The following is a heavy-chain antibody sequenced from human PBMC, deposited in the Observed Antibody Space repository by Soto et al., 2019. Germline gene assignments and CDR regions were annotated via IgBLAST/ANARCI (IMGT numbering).Heavy chain of an antibody. D-gene: IGHD4-17*01. V-gene: IGHV4-61*01. J-gene: IGHJ4*02. CDR1: GGSVSSGSYY. Sequence: SETLSLTCTVSGGSVSSGSYYWSWIRQPPGKGLEWIGYIYYSGSTNYNPSLKSRVTISVDTSKNQFSLKLSSVTAADTAVYYCARVRYGGTTYYFDYWGQGTLVTAPQ. CDR3: ARVRYGGTTYYFDY. CDR2: IYYSGST.